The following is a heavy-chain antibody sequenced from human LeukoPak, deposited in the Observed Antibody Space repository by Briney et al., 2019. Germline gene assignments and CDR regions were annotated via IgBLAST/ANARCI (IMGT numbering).Heavy chain of an antibody. D-gene: IGHD2-2*01. J-gene: IGHJ4*02. CDR2: IYYSGST. CDR1: GGSISSSSYY. V-gene: IGHV4-39*01. CDR3: ARGKYHLPED. Sequence: PSETLSLTCTVSGGSISSSSYYWGWIRQPPGKGLEWIGSIYYSGSTYYNPSLKSRVTISVDTSKNQFSLKLSSVTAADTAVYYCARGKYHLPEDWGQGTLVTVSS.